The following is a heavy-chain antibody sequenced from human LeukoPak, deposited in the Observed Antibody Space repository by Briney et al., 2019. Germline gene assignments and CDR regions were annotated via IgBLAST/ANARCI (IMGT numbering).Heavy chain of an antibody. D-gene: IGHD6-19*01. CDR1: GFTFSSYA. J-gene: IGHJ6*03. CDR2: ISYDGSNK. CDR3: ARVGSSGWYDYYYYMDV. V-gene: IGHV3-30*04. Sequence: SGGSLRRSCAASGFTFSSYAMHWVRQAPGKGLEWVAVISYDGSNKYYADSVKGRFTISRDNSKNTLYLQMNSLRAEDTAVYYCARVGSSGWYDYYYYMDVWGKGTTVTVSS.